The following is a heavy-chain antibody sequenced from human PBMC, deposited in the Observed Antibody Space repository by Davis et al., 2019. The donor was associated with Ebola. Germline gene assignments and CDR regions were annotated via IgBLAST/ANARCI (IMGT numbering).Heavy chain of an antibody. CDR2: IYYSGST. J-gene: IGHJ4*02. CDR1: GGSVSSGSYY. CDR3: ARGVATGYYFDY. Sequence: PSETLSLTCTVSGGSVSSGSYYWSWIRQPPGKGLEWIGYIYYSGSTNYNPSLKSRVTISVDTSKNQFSLKLSSVTAADTAVYYCARGVATGYYFDYWGQGTLVTVSS. V-gene: IGHV4-61*01. D-gene: IGHD3-9*01.